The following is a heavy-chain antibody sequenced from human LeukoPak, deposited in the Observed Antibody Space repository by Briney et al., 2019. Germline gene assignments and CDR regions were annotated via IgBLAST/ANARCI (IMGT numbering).Heavy chain of an antibody. V-gene: IGHV3-30-3*01. J-gene: IGHJ4*02. CDR3: ARHRGPSLHSSGYFDY. Sequence: GGSLRLSCAASGFTFSTYSMHWVRQGPGKGLEWVAVISYDGSNKYYADSVKGRFTISRDNSKNTLYLQMSSLSAEDTAVYYCARHRGPSLHSSGYFDYWGQGTLVTVSS. CDR1: GFTFSTYS. CDR2: ISYDGSNK. D-gene: IGHD3-22*01.